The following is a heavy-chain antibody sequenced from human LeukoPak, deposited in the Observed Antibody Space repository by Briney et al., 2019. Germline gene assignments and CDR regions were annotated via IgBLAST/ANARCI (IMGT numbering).Heavy chain of an antibody. J-gene: IGHJ3*02. CDR1: GFTFSDYY. CDR2: ISSSGSTI. Sequence: GGSLRLSCAASGFTFSDYYMSWIRQAPGKGLEWVSYISSSGSTIYYADSVKGRFTISRDNAKNSLYLQMNSLRAEDTAVYYCASAYYDFWSEAPGGAFDIWGQGTMVTVSS. D-gene: IGHD3-3*01. CDR3: ASAYYDFWSEAPGGAFDI. V-gene: IGHV3-11*04.